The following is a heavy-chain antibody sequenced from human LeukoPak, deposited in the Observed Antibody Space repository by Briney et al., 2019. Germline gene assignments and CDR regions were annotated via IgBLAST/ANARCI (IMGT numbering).Heavy chain of an antibody. D-gene: IGHD3-16*01. Sequence: PSETLSLTCAVYGGSFSGYYWSWIRQPPGKGLEWIGEINHSGSTNYNPSLKSRATISVDTSKNQFSLKLSSVTAADTAVYYCARDRWELWYSDYYGLDVWGQGTAVIVSS. V-gene: IGHV4-34*01. CDR1: GGSFSGYY. J-gene: IGHJ6*02. CDR2: INHSGST. CDR3: ARDRWELWYSDYYGLDV.